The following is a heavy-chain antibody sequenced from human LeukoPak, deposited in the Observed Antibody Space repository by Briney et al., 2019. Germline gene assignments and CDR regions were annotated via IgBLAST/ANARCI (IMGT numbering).Heavy chain of an antibody. V-gene: IGHV1-69*04. CDR2: IIPILGIA. D-gene: IGHD2-2*02. CDR1: GYTFTSYY. CDR3: ARDPLPDIVVVPAAIRYYYYYYGMDV. Sequence: SVKVSCKASGYTFTSYYMHWVRQAPGQGLEWMGRIIPILGIANYAQKFQGRVTITADKSTSTAYMELSSLRSEDTAVYYCARDPLPDIVVVPAAIRYYYYYYGMDVWGQGTTVTVSS. J-gene: IGHJ6*02.